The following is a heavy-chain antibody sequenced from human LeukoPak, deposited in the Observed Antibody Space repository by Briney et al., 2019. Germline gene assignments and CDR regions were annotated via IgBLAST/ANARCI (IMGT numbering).Heavy chain of an antibody. CDR3: ARAPWYYDSSGYYAPGWFDP. CDR2: FDPEDGET. CDR1: GYTLTELS. D-gene: IGHD3-22*01. V-gene: IGHV1-24*01. J-gene: IGHJ5*02. Sequence: ASVKVSCKVSGYTLTELSMHWVRQAPGKGLEWMGGFDPEDGETIYAQKFQGRVTMTEDTSTDTAYMELSSLRSEDTAVYYCARAPWYYDSSGYYAPGWFDPWGQGTLVTVSS.